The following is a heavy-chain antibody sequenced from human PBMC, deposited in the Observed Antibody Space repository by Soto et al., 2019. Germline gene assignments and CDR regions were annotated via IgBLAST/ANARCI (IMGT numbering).Heavy chain of an antibody. CDR2: MNPNSGNT. Sequence: QVQLVQSGAEVKKPGASVKVSCKASGYTFTRYDINWVRQATGQGLEWMGWMNPNSGNTAYAQKFQGRVTMTRNTSISTAYMELSSLRSEDTAVYYCARESSAAGTGWFDPWGQGTLVTVSS. CDR3: ARESSAAGTGWFDP. J-gene: IGHJ5*02. V-gene: IGHV1-8*01. D-gene: IGHD6-13*01. CDR1: GYTFTRYD.